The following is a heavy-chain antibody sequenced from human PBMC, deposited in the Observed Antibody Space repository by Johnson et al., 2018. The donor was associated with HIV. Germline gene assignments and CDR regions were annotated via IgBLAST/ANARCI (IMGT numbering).Heavy chain of an antibody. V-gene: IGHV3-30-3*01. CDR1: GFIFSDYA. J-gene: IGHJ3*02. D-gene: IGHD3-16*01. CDR3: ARGQQDMGAGAFDI. Sequence: QVQLVESGGGVVQPGRPLRLSCVASGFIFSDYAMHWVRQAPSKGLEWVAVLRYDGSEKKYADSVRGRFTISRDNSKNTLYLQMNSLRAGDTAVYYCARGQQDMGAGAFDIWGQGTMVTVSS. CDR2: LRYDGSEK.